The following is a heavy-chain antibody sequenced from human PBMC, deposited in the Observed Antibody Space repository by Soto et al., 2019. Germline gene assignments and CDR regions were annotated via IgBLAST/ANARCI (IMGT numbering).Heavy chain of an antibody. V-gene: IGHV3-33*01. CDR2: IRYDGSRE. D-gene: IGHD3-16*01. J-gene: IGHJ4*02. Sequence: QVQLVESGGGVVQRGRSLRLCCTPSGFIFSSYGMHWVRQAPGKGLEWLAVIRYDGSREYYADSVKGRFTISRDNSENTLFLQMNSLRAEDTAVYYCARVKQTRGAYESPFDYWGQGTLVTVSS. CDR3: ARVKQTRGAYESPFDY. CDR1: GFIFSSYG.